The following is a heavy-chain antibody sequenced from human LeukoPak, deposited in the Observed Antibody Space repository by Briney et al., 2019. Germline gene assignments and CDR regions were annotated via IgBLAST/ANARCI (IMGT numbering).Heavy chain of an antibody. CDR2: ISAYNGNT. V-gene: IGHV1-18*01. J-gene: IGHJ4*02. CDR1: GYTFTSYG. Sequence: GASVKVSCKASGYTFTSYGISWVRQAPGQGLEWMGWISAYNGNTNYAQKLQGRVTMTTDTSTSTAYMELRSLRSDDTAVYCCARIPDQIVGATDFDYWGQGTLVTVSS. CDR3: ARIPDQIVGATDFDY. D-gene: IGHD1-26*01.